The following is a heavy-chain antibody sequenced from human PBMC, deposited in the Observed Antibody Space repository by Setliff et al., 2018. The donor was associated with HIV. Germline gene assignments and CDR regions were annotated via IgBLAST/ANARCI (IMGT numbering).Heavy chain of an antibody. Sequence: GGSLRLSCAASGFTFSNFWMSWVRQAPGKGLEWVGFIRSKTYGGTTEYAASVKGRFTISRDDSKSIAYLQMNSLKTEDSAVYYCSRDVLTNNYYYYGMDVWGQGTTVTVSS. CDR2: IRSKTYGGTT. CDR3: SRDVLTNNYYYYGMDV. D-gene: IGHD4-4*01. J-gene: IGHJ6*02. CDR1: GFTFSNFW. V-gene: IGHV3-49*04.